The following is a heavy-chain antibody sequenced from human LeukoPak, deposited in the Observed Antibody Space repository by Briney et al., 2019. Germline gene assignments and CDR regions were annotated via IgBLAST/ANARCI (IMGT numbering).Heavy chain of an antibody. CDR1: GGSISSYY. CDR3: ARGAWYSSSWYEYFQH. D-gene: IGHD6-13*01. CDR2: IYYSGSN. Sequence: SETLSLTCTVSGGSISSYYWSWIRQPPGKGLEWIGYIYYSGSNNYNPSLKSRATISVDTSKNQVSLKLTSVTAADTAVYYCARGAWYSSSWYEYFQHWGQGTLVTVSS. V-gene: IGHV4-59*01. J-gene: IGHJ1*01.